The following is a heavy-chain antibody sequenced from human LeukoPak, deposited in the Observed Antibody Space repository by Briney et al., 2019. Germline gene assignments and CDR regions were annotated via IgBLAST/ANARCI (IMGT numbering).Heavy chain of an antibody. CDR2: IYPSDSDT. J-gene: IGHJ4*02. CDR3: ARQRRGGYSLM. V-gene: IGHV5-51*01. Sequence: GESLKISCKGSGYSFTSYWIGRVRQMPGKGLEWMGIIYPSDSDTTYSPSFQGQVTISADKSISTAYLQWSSLKASDSAMYYCARQRRGGYSLMWGQGTLVTVSS. CDR1: GYSFTSYW. D-gene: IGHD5-12*01.